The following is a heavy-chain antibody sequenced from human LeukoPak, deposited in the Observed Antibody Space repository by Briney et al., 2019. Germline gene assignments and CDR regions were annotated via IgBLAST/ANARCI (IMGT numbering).Heavy chain of an antibody. D-gene: IGHD6-6*01. V-gene: IGHV4-4*09. J-gene: IGHJ4*02. CDR3: ARHQYSSSGFAY. CDR2: IYTSGST. Sequence: PETLSLTCTVSGGSISSYYWSWIRQPPGKGLEWIGYIYTSGSTNYNPSLKSRVTISVDTSKNQFSLKLSSVTAADTAVYYCARHQYSSSGFAYWGQGTLVTVSS. CDR1: GGSISSYY.